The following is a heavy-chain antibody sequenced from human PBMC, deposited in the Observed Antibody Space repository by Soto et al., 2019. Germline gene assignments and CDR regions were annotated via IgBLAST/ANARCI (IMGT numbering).Heavy chain of an antibody. J-gene: IGHJ6*03. CDR3: ARGVKLEGLYYYYMDV. CDR1: GFTFSSYA. V-gene: IGHV3-64*01. D-gene: IGHD6-13*01. CDR2: ISSNGGST. Sequence: EVQLVESGGGLVQPGGSLRLSCAASGFTFSSYAMHWVRQAPGKGLEYVSAISSNGGSTYYANSVKGRFTISRDNSKNTLYLQMGSLRAEDMAVYYCARGVKLEGLYYYYMDVWGKGTTVTVSS.